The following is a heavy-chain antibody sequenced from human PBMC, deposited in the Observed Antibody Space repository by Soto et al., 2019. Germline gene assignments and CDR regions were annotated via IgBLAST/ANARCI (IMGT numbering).Heavy chain of an antibody. Sequence: EVQLVESGGGLVQPGGSLRLSCAASGFTFSTYWMHWVLQAPGKGLVWVSRINIDGSTISYADSVKGRFTISRDNAKTPLDLQMNSLRAEDTAVYYCARVSNGDWYFDSWGQGTLVTVSS. CDR1: GFTFSTYW. V-gene: IGHV3-74*01. D-gene: IGHD4-17*01. J-gene: IGHJ4*02. CDR3: ARVSNGDWYFDS. CDR2: INIDGSTI.